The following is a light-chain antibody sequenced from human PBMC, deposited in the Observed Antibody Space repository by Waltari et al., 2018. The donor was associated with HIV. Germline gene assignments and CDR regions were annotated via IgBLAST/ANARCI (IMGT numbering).Light chain of an antibody. Sequence: QSALTQPASVSVSPGQSITISCTGTSSDVGCYNYVSCYQQHPGKAPKLMVYDVSYRTSGVSNSCSGSRSGNTASLTIPGLQAEDAADYYGSSYTSSSTLYVVFGGGTKLTVL. CDR3: SSYTSSSTLYVV. V-gene: IGLV2-14*01. CDR2: DVS. CDR1: SSDVGCYNY. J-gene: IGLJ2*01.